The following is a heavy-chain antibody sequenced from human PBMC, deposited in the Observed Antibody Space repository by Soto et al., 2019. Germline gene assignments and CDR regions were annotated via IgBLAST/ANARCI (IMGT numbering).Heavy chain of an antibody. CDR1: SDSVSSSNW. J-gene: IGHJ5*02. V-gene: IGHV4-4*02. CDR2: VFPTGST. CDR3: ARRPTAELPSNWFDP. Sequence: QVQLQESGPGLVKPSGTLSLTCAVSSDSVSSSNWWSWVRQPPGKGLEWIGEVFPTGSTNYNPSLRSRVTISVDKCKNHFSLNLSSVTAADTAIYYCARRPTAELPSNWFDPWGQGTLVTVSS. D-gene: IGHD2-15*01.